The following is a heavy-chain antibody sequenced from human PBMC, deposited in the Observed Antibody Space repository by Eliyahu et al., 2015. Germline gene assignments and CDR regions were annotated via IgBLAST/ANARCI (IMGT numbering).Heavy chain of an antibody. J-gene: IGHJ5*02. CDR1: GFSLDXSGVG. Sequence: QITLKESGPTLVKATQTLTLTCTFSGFSLDXSGVGVGWVRQPPGKALEWLALFYWDDDKTYSPSLESRLTITRDTSKNQVVLLMTNMDPVDTATYYCARMDLFYDFWSVHYTGYFDHWGQGILVTVSS. D-gene: IGHD3-3*01. V-gene: IGHV2-5*02. CDR2: FYWDDDK. CDR3: ARMDLFYDFWSVHYTGYFDH.